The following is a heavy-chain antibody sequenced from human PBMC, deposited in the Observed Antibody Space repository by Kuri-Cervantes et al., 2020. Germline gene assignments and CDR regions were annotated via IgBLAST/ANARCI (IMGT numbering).Heavy chain of an antibody. J-gene: IGHJ4*02. D-gene: IGHD1-26*01. CDR3: AKDIRRPSTGIVGATTGDY. CDR2: ISGGGDYT. V-gene: IGHV3-23*01. Sequence: GESLKISCAASGFTFSSYAMTWVRQAPGKGLEWVSTISGGGDYTYHADSVKGRFTISRDNSKNTLYLQMNSLRAEDTAVYYCAKDIRRPSTGIVGATTGDYWGQGTLVTVSS. CDR1: GFTFSSYA.